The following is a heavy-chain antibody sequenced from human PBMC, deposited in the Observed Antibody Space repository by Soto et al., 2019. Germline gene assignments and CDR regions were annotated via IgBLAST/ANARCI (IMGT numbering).Heavy chain of an antibody. CDR2: ISSSSSYI. J-gene: IGHJ6*03. Sequence: GGSLRLSCAASGFTFSSYSMNWVRQAPGKGLEWVSSISSSSSYIYYADSVNGRFTISRDNAKNSLYLQMNSLRAEDTAVYYCAREGYSSSQNVYYYYYMDVWGKGTTVTVSS. D-gene: IGHD6-13*01. V-gene: IGHV3-21*01. CDR1: GFTFSSYS. CDR3: AREGYSSSQNVYYYYYMDV.